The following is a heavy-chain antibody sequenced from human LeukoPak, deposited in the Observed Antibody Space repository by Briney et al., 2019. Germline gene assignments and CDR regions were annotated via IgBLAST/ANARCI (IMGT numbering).Heavy chain of an antibody. CDR1: GGSISSYY. D-gene: IGHD2-21*02. V-gene: IGHV4-59*01. CDR2: IYYSGST. CDR3: ARLTFDVQYYYFDY. J-gene: IGHJ4*02. Sequence: SKTLSLTCTVSGGSISSYYWSWIRQPPGKGLEWIGYIYYSGSTNYNPSLKSRVTISVDTSKNQFSLKLSSVTAADTAVYYCARLTFDVQYYYFDYWGQGTLVTVSS.